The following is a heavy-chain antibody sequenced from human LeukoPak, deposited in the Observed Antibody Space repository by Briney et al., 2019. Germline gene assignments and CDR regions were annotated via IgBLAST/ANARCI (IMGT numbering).Heavy chain of an antibody. CDR1: GYSISSGYY. J-gene: IGHJ3*02. CDR3: ARDLGYCGGDCHRADAFDI. V-gene: IGHV4-38-2*02. D-gene: IGHD2-21*02. Sequence: PSETLSLTCAVSGYSISSGYYWGWIRQPPGKGLEWIGSIYHSGSTYYNPSLKSRVTISVDTSKNQFSLKLSSVTAADTAVYYCARDLGYCGGDCHRADAFDIWGHGTMVTVSS. CDR2: IYHSGST.